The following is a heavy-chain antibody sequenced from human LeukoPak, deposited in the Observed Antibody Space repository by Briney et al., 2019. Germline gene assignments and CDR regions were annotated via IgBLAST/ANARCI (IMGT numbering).Heavy chain of an antibody. V-gene: IGHV1-69*13. CDR3: ASFPYYYDSSGGGFFDI. Sequence: GASVKVSCKASGGTFSSYAISWVRQAPGQGLEWMGGIIPIFGTANYAQKFQGRVTITADESTSTAYMELSSLRSEDTAVYYCASFPYYYDSSGGGFFDIWGQGTMVTVSS. CDR1: GGTFSSYA. D-gene: IGHD3-22*01. CDR2: IIPIFGTA. J-gene: IGHJ3*02.